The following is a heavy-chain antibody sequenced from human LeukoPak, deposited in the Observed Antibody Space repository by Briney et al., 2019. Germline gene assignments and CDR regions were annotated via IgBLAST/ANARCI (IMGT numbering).Heavy chain of an antibody. CDR2: ISYDGSNK. CDR3: ARPGGQWLPTNYLGY. Sequence: GGSLRLSCAASEFTFSTYAMHWVRKAPGKGLEWVAIISYDGSNKYYPESVKGRFTISRDNSKNTLYLQMNSLRAEDTAVYYCARPGGQWLPTNYLGYWGQGTLVTVSS. D-gene: IGHD6-19*01. V-gene: IGHV3-30-3*01. CDR1: EFTFSTYA. J-gene: IGHJ4*02.